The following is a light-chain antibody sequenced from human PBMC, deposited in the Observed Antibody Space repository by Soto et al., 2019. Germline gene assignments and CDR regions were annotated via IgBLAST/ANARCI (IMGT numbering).Light chain of an antibody. Sequence: QSVLTQPASVSGSPGQSSTISCTGTSSDVGGYNYVSWYQQHPGKAPKLMIYDVSNRPSGVSNRFSGSKSGNTASLTISGLQAEDEADYYCSSYTSSSTLGVFGGGTK. V-gene: IGLV2-14*01. J-gene: IGLJ2*01. CDR2: DVS. CDR1: SSDVGGYNY. CDR3: SSYTSSSTLGV.